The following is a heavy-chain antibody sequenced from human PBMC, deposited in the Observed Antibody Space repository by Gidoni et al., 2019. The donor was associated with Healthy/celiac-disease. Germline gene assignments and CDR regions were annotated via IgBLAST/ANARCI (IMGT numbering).Heavy chain of an antibody. CDR3: ARLLDIAAQTPYYYGMDV. CDR1: GGTFSSYP. J-gene: IGHJ6*02. CDR2: IIPIFGTA. D-gene: IGHD6-6*01. V-gene: IGHV1-69*06. Sequence: QVQLVQSGAEVKKPGSSVKVSCKASGGTFSSYPISWVRQAPGQGLEWMGGIIPIFGTANYAQKFQGRVTITADKSTSTAYMELSSLRSEDTAVYYCARLLDIAAQTPYYYGMDVWGQGTTVTVSS.